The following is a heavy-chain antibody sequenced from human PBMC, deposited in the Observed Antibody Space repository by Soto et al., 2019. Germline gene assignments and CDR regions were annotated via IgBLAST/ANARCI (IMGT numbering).Heavy chain of an antibody. V-gene: IGHV1-69*12. CDR2: IIPIFGTA. CDR3: AAPYVSGSYYNGFDY. D-gene: IGHD3-10*01. CDR1: GGTFSSYA. Sequence: QVQLVQSGAEVKKPGSSVKVSCKASGGTFSSYAISWVRQAPGQGLEWMGGIIPIFGTANYAQKFQGRVTITADESTSTAYTELSRLRSEDTAVYYCAAPYVSGSYYNGFDYWGQGTLVTVSS. J-gene: IGHJ4*02.